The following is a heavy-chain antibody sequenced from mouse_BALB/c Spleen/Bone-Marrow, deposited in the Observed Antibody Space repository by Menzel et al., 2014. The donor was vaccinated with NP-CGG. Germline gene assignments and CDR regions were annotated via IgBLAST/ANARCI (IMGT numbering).Heavy chain of an antibody. D-gene: IGHD1-1*01. CDR3: ARYYYGSSLFDY. Sequence: VHVKQSGAELVKPGASVKLSCTASGFNIKDTYMHWVKQRPEQGLEWIGRIDPANGNTKYDPKFQGKANITADTSSNTAYLQLSSLTSEDTAVYYCARYYYGSSLFDYWGQGTTLTVSS. CDR1: GFNIKDTY. CDR2: IDPANGNT. V-gene: IGHV14-3*02. J-gene: IGHJ2*01.